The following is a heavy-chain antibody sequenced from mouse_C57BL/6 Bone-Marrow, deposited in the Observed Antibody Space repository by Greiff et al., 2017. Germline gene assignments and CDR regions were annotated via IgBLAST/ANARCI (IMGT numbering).Heavy chain of an antibody. CDR1: GYTFTSYG. J-gene: IGHJ3*01. CDR2: IYPRSGNT. V-gene: IGHV1-81*01. CDR3: ARSDLYRFAY. Sequence: QVQLQQSGAELARPGASVKLSCKASGYTFTSYGISWVKQRTGQGLEWIGEIYPRSGNTYYNEKFKGKATLTADKSSSTAYMELRSLTSEDSAVXFCARSDLYRFAYWGQGTLVTVSA.